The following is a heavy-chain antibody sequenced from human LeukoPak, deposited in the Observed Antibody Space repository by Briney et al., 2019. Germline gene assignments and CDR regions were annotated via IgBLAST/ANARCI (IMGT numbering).Heavy chain of an antibody. Sequence: SETLSLTCSVSXGPLXHXXXXXXXXXPGXXXXWXGFIYYSGSTNYNPSLKSRVTISVDTSMNRFSLKLTSVTPADTAVYYCARVRAHFSGWHFDYWGQGALVTVSA. D-gene: IGHD6-19*01. V-gene: IGHV4-59*01. J-gene: IGHJ4*02. CDR2: IYYSGST. CDR3: ARVRAHFSGWHFDY. CDR1: XGPLXHXX.